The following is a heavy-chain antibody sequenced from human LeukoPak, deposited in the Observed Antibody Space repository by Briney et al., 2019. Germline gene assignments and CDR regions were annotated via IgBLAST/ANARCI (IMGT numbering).Heavy chain of an antibody. Sequence: KPGGSLRLSCAASGFTFSSYWMSWVRQPPGKGLEWIGEMYLSGTTHSNPSVKSRVTISIDKSKNQFFLNLSSVTAADTAVYYCAGLVGRYSSGLYYYYFDYWGQGTLVTVSS. CDR1: GFTFSSYW. V-gene: IGHV4-4*02. CDR2: MYLSGTT. D-gene: IGHD3-22*01. CDR3: AGLVGRYSSGLYYYYFDY. J-gene: IGHJ4*02.